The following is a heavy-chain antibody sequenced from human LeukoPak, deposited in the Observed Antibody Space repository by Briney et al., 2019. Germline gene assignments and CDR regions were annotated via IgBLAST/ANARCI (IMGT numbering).Heavy chain of an antibody. V-gene: IGHV1-2*02. CDR1: GYTFTGYY. D-gene: IGHD3-10*01. CDR3: ASSRGVLWFGELLSDWFDP. J-gene: IGHJ5*02. Sequence: ASVKVSCKASGYTFTGYYMHWVRQAPGQGLEWMGWINPNSGGTNYAQKFQGRVTMTRDTSISTAYMELSSLRSEDTAVYYCASSRGVLWFGELLSDWFDPWGQGTLVTVSS. CDR2: INPNSGGT.